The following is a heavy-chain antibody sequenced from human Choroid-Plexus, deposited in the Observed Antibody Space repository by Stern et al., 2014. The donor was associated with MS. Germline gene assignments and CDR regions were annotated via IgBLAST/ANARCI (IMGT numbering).Heavy chain of an antibody. CDR3: AKDRQYLTYFFDH. CDR1: GFTFGSCA. CDR2: VSYDGSNK. Sequence: QVQLMQSGGGVVQPGRPLRLSCVASGFTFGSCAMHWVRQAPGKGLEWVAGVSYDGSNKYYADSVKGRFTIYRDNSQNTLYMQMSSLRPEDTAVYYCAKDRQYLTYFFDHWGQGSLVTVSS. V-gene: IGHV3-30*18. D-gene: IGHD2/OR15-2a*01. J-gene: IGHJ5*02.